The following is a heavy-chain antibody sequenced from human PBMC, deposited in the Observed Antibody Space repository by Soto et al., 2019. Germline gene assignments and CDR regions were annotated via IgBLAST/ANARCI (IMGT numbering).Heavy chain of an antibody. CDR1: GFSLSTSGVG. CDR3: ARDSSGWYFGTYYYYGMDV. V-gene: IGHV2-5*02. Sequence: SGPTLVNPTQTLTLTCTFSGFSLSTSGVGVGWIRQPPGKALEWLALIYWDDDKRYSPSLKSRLTITKDTSKNQVVLTMTNMDPVDTATYYCARDSSGWYFGTYYYYGMDVWGQGTTVTVSS. CDR2: IYWDDDK. J-gene: IGHJ6*02. D-gene: IGHD6-19*01.